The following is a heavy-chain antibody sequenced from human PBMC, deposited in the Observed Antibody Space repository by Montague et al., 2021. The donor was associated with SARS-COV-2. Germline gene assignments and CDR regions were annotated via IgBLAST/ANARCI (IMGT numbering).Heavy chain of an antibody. J-gene: IGHJ3*02. V-gene: IGHV3-21*01. CDR3: ARALSASYSVSGDSFDI. CDR2: ISTSSLYI. D-gene: IGHD5/OR15-5a*01. CDR1: GFTFSKYS. Sequence: SMRISCAASGFTFSKYSMNWVRQAPGKGLEWVSSISTSSLYIYYAASVKGRFTISRANAKNSLFLQMDSLRAEDTAVYYCARALSASYSVSGDSFDIWGQGTMVTVSS.